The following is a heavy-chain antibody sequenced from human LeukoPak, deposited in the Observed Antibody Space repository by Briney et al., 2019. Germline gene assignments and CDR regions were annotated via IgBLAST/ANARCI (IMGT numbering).Heavy chain of an antibody. CDR1: GFTFSSYA. Sequence: GGSLRLSCAASGFTFSSYAMSWVRQAPGKGLEWVSAISGSGGSTYYAVSVKGRFTISRDTSKNTLYLQMNSLTVEDTAVYYCAKGGYSGHEFDFWGQGALVTVSS. V-gene: IGHV3-23*01. CDR3: AKGGYSGHEFDF. D-gene: IGHD5-12*01. J-gene: IGHJ5*01. CDR2: ISGSGGST.